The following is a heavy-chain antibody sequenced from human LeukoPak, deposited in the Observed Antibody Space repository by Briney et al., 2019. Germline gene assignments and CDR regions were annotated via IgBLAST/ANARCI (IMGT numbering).Heavy chain of an antibody. CDR3: ARVGHYYDSSGYYSATNPFDY. CDR1: GFALTSYS. J-gene: IGHJ4*02. CDR2: IISSSSTI. V-gene: IGHV3-48*04. D-gene: IGHD3-22*01. Sequence: GSLRLSCAVSGFALTSYSMNCVRQAPGKGLEWVSYIISSSSTIYYADSVKGRFTISRDNAKNSLYLQMNRLRAEDTAVYYCARVGHYYDSSGYYSATNPFDYWGQGTLVTVSS.